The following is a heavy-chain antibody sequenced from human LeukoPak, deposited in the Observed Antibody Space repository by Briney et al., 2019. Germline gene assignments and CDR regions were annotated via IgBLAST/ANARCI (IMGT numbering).Heavy chain of an antibody. CDR1: GGTFSGYA. V-gene: IGHV1-69*05. D-gene: IGHD2-15*01. CDR2: IIPIFGTA. CDR3: ARGKPCSGGSCYYYYYYMDV. J-gene: IGHJ6*03. Sequence: ASVKVSCKASGGTFSGYAISWVRRAPGQGLEWMGGIIPIFGTANYAQKFQGRVTITTDESTSTAYMELGSLRSEDTAVYYCARGKPCSGGSCYYYYYYMDVWGKGTTVTVSS.